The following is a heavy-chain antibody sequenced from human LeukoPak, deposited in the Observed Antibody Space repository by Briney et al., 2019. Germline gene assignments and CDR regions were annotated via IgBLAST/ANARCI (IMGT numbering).Heavy chain of an antibody. J-gene: IGHJ5*02. Sequence: QPGGSLILSCAASGFTFDDYTMHWVRQAPGKGLEWVSLISWDGGSTYYADSVKGRFTISRDNSKNSLYLQMNSLRTEDTALYYCAKEGGAAAGTGGCFDPWGQGTLVTVSS. CDR2: ISWDGGST. CDR3: AKEGGAAAGTGGCFDP. D-gene: IGHD6-13*01. CDR1: GFTFDDYT. V-gene: IGHV3-43*01.